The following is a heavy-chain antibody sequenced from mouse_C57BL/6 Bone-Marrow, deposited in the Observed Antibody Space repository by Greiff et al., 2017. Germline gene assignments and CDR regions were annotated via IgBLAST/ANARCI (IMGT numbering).Heavy chain of an antibody. CDR3: ARAWFAY. CDR1: GYTFTNYY. V-gene: IGHV1-76*01. Sequence: QVQLQQSGAELVRPGASVKLSCKASGYTFTNYYINWVKQRPGQGLEWIARIYPGSGNTYYNEKFKGKATLTAEKSSSTAYMQLSSLTSEDSAVYFFARAWFAYWGQGTLVTVSA. J-gene: IGHJ3*01. CDR2: IYPGSGNT.